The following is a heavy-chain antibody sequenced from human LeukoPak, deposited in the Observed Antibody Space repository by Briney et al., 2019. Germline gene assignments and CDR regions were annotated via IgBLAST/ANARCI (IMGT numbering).Heavy chain of an antibody. CDR1: GFTFSSYS. J-gene: IGHJ4*02. CDR3: ARDQRSGTSIRKALLEWLLSADFDY. CDR2: ISSSSSSYI. V-gene: IGHV3-21*01. D-gene: IGHD3-3*01. Sequence: KTGGSLRLSCAASGFTFSSYSMNWVRQAPGKGLEWVSSISSSSSSYIYYADSVKGRFTISRDNAKNSLYLQMNSLRAEDTAVYYCARDQRSGTSIRKALLEWLLSADFDYWGQGTLVTVSS.